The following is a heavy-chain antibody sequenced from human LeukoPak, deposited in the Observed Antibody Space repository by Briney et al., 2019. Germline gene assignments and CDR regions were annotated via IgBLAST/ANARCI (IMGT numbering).Heavy chain of an antibody. D-gene: IGHD2-15*01. Sequence: GGSLRLSCAASGFTFSSYAMSWVRQAPGKGLEWVSVIYRDGSTYYADSVKGRFTISRDNSKNTVYLQMNSLRAEDTAVYYCARGLGYCSGGSCYPFDYWGQGTLVTVSS. CDR1: GFTFSSYA. CDR2: IYRDGST. J-gene: IGHJ4*02. CDR3: ARGLGYCSGGSCYPFDY. V-gene: IGHV3-23*03.